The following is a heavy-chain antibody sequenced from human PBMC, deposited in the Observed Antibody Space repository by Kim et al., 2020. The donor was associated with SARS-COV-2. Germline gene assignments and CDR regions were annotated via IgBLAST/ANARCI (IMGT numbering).Heavy chain of an antibody. V-gene: IGHV4-59*13. CDR3: ARGGGYDSSGLIWGFDY. CDR1: GGSISSYY. J-gene: IGHJ4*01. CDR2: IYYSGST. D-gene: IGHD3-22*01. Sequence: SETLSLTCTVSGGSISSYYWSWIRQPPGKGLEWIGYIYYSGSTNYNPSLKSRVTISVDTSKNQFSLKLSSVTAADTAVYYCARGGGYDSSGLIWGFDYWG.